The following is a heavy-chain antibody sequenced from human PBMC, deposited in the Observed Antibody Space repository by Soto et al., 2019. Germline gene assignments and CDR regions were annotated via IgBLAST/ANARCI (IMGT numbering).Heavy chain of an antibody. Sequence: GGSLRLSCAASGFTFSSYSMNWVRQAPGKGLEWVSSISSSSSYIYYADSVKGRFTISRDNAKNSLYLQMNSLRAEDTAVYYCAVDVDTAMVTFDWFDPWGQGTLVTVSS. CDR2: ISSSSSYI. D-gene: IGHD5-18*01. V-gene: IGHV3-21*01. CDR1: GFTFSSYS. CDR3: AVDVDTAMVTFDWFDP. J-gene: IGHJ5*02.